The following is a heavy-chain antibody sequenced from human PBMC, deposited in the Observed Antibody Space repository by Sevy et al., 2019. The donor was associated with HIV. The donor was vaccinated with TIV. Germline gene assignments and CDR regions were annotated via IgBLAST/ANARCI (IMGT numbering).Heavy chain of an antibody. CDR1: GFTFSSHA. J-gene: IGHJ4*02. D-gene: IGHD6-19*01. Sequence: GGSLRLSCAASGFTFSSHAMHWVRQAPGKGLEWVALISYDGVIKYYAESVKVRFTISRDNSKNTLYLQMNSLRADDTVVYYCAREAGYSTGWSPGNYWGQGTLVTVSS. CDR3: AREAGYSTGWSPGNY. V-gene: IGHV3-30*14. CDR2: ISYDGVIK.